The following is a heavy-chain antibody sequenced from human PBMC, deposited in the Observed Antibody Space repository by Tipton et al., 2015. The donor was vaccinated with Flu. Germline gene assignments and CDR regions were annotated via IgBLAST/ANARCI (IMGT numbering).Heavy chain of an antibody. J-gene: IGHJ4*02. V-gene: IGHV4-59*01. CDR3: ARESGYRYGYFYN. D-gene: IGHD5-18*01. CDR1: GGSISSYY. CDR2: IYYSGST. Sequence: TLSLTCTVSGGSISSYYWSWIRQPPGKGLEWIGYIYYSGSTNYNPSLKSRVTISVDTSKSQFSLKLSSVTAADTAVYYCARESGYRYGYFYNRVQGTLVTVSS.